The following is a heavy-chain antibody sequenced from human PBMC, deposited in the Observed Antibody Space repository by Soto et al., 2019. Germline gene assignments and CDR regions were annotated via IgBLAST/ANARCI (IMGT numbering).Heavy chain of an antibody. Sequence: PSETLSLTCTVSGGSISSSNYYWGWIRQPPGKGLEWIGSIYYSGSTYHNPPLKSRVTISKDTSKNQFSLRLSSVTAADTAVYYCAMGSSGFYYIYWGQGIQVTVSS. CDR2: IYYSGST. D-gene: IGHD1-26*01. CDR3: AMGSSGFYYIY. J-gene: IGHJ4*02. V-gene: IGHV4-39*01. CDR1: GGSISSSNYY.